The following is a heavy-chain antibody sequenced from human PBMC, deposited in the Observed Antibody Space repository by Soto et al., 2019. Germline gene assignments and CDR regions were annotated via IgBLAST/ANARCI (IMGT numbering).Heavy chain of an antibody. CDR2: IYYSGST. Sequence: QVQLQESGPGLVKPSQTLSLTCTVSGGSISSGGYYWSWIHQHPGKGLGWIGYIYYSGSTYYNPSLKSRVTISVDTSKNQFSLKLSSVTAADTAVYYCARGSTYYYDSSGYYYRTDAFDIWGQGTMVTVSS. V-gene: IGHV4-31*03. J-gene: IGHJ3*02. D-gene: IGHD3-22*01. CDR1: GGSISSGGYY. CDR3: ARGSTYYYDSSGYYYRTDAFDI.